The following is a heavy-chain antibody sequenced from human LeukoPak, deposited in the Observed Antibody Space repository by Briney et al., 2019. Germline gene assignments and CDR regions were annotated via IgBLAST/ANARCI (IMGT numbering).Heavy chain of an antibody. CDR2: IYYSGST. Sequence: PSETLSLTCTVSGRSISSSSYYWGWIRQPPGKGLEWIGSIYYSGSTYYNPSLKSRVTISVDTSKNQFSLKLSSVTAADTAVYYCARQTFPNDSSGYYPDYWGQGTLVTVSS. V-gene: IGHV4-39*01. CDR3: ARQTFPNDSSGYYPDY. J-gene: IGHJ4*02. D-gene: IGHD3-22*01. CDR1: GRSISSSSYY.